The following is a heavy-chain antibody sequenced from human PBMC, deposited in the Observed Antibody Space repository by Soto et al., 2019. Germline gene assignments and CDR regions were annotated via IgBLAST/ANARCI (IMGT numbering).Heavy chain of an antibody. D-gene: IGHD6-19*01. CDR2: IDPTDSYT. CDR3: ARLPRFSSELDH. Sequence: PGESLKISCQGSGYNFTTYWIIWVRQLSGKGLEWMGKIDPTDSYTNYNPSFQGHVTISADQSLNTAYIQWSGLKASDTAIYHCARLPRFSSELDHWGQGTQVTVSA. CDR1: GYNFTTYW. J-gene: IGHJ5*02. V-gene: IGHV5-10-1*01.